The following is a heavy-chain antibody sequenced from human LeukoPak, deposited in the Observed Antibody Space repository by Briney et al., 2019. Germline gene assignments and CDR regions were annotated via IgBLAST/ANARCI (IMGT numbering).Heavy chain of an antibody. CDR2: IILILGIA. D-gene: IGHD3-9*01. CDR3: ARTLTGDAFDI. CDR1: VGTFSSYA. J-gene: IGHJ3*02. Sequence: AASVTVSCMASVGTFSSYAISWVRPAPGQGLEWMGRIILILGIANYAQKFQGRVTITADKSTSTAYMELSSLRSEDTAVYYCARTLTGDAFDIWGQGTMVTVSS. V-gene: IGHV1-69*04.